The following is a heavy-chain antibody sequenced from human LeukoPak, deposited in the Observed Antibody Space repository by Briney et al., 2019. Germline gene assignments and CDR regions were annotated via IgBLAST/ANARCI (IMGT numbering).Heavy chain of an antibody. V-gene: IGHV4-31*03. CDR3: ARDRGGGRYYYYYMDF. Sequence: SQTLSLTCTVSGGSISSGGYYWSWIRQHPGKGLEWIGYIYYSGSTYYNPSLKSRVTISVDTSKNQFSLKLSSVTAADTAVYDCARDRGGGRYYYYYMDFWGKGTTVTVSS. J-gene: IGHJ6*03. CDR1: GGSISSGGYY. D-gene: IGHD3-16*02. CDR2: IYYSGST.